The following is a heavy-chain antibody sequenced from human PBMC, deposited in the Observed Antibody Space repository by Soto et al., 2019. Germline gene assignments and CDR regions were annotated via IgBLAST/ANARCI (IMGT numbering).Heavy chain of an antibody. D-gene: IGHD2-8*02. CDR1: GYSFTNYW. V-gene: IGHV5-51*01. J-gene: IGHJ6*02. CDR3: ARDSYWRLGPESYGMDV. Sequence: PGESLKISCKGSGYSFTNYWIGWVRQMPGKDLEWIGIIYPEDSETRYSPSFQGLVTISVDKSISTAYLQWSSLKASDTAMYYCARDSYWRLGPESYGMDVWGQGTTVTVSS. CDR2: IYPEDSET.